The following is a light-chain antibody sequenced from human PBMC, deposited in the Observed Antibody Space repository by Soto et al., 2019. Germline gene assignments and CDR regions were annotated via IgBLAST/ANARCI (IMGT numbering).Light chain of an antibody. CDR2: DVS. CDR1: SSDVGGYNY. V-gene: IGLV2-14*01. J-gene: IGLJ2*01. Sequence: QSALTQPASVSGSPGQSITISCTGTSSDVGGYNYVSWYQQHPGKAPKLMIYDVSNRPSGVSNRFSGSKSGNTASLTISGLQAEDEADYYCRSYTSSSPRVVFGVGTKLTVL. CDR3: RSYTSSSPRVV.